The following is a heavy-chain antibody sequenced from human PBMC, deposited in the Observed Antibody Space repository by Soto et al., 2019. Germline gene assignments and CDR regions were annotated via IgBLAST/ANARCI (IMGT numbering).Heavy chain of an antibody. CDR1: GGSFSGYY. D-gene: IGHD5-18*01. CDR2: INHSGST. V-gene: IGHV4-34*01. Sequence: SETLSLTCAVYGGSFSGYYWSWIRQPPGKGLEWIGEINHSGSTYYNPSLKSRVTISVDTSKNQFSLKLSSVTAADTAVYYCATQDVDTAMVFDYWGQGTLVTVSS. J-gene: IGHJ4*02. CDR3: ATQDVDTAMVFDY.